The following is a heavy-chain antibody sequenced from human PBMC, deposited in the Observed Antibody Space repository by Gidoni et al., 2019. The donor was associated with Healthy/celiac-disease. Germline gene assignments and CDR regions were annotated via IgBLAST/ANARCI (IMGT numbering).Heavy chain of an antibody. Sequence: QVQLQQWGAGLLKPSETLSLTCAGYGGSVSGYYWSWIRQPPGKWLEWIGEINHSGSTNYNPSLKSRVTISVDTSKNQFSLKLSSVTAADTAVYYCARGGYSYGFYYYYYGMDVWGQGTTVTVSS. D-gene: IGHD5-18*01. V-gene: IGHV4-34*01. CDR3: ARGGYSYGFYYYYYGMDV. J-gene: IGHJ6*02. CDR2: INHSGST. CDR1: GGSVSGYY.